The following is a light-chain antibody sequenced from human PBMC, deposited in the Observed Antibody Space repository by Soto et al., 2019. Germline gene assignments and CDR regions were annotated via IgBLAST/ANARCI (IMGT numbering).Light chain of an antibody. Sequence: IVLTQSPAILALSPGDRATLSCRSSQSVSSSYLAWYQHKPGQAPRLLIHGASTRATGIPARFSGSGSGTEFTLTISSLQSEDFAVYHCQQYNNWPRTFGQGTKVDI. CDR3: QQYNNWPRT. J-gene: IGKJ1*01. CDR1: QSVSSSY. V-gene: IGKV3-15*01. CDR2: GAS.